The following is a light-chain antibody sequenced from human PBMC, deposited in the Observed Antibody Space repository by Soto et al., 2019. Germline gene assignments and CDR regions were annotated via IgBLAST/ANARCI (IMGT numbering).Light chain of an antibody. CDR3: QQYNNWPIT. J-gene: IGKJ5*01. Sequence: EIVMTQSPATLSVSPRERATLSCRASQSISSNLAWYQQKPGQAPRLLIYGASTRATGIPARFSGSGSGTEFTLTISSLQSEDFALYFCQQYNNWPITFGQGTRLEIK. V-gene: IGKV3-15*01. CDR1: QSISSN. CDR2: GAS.